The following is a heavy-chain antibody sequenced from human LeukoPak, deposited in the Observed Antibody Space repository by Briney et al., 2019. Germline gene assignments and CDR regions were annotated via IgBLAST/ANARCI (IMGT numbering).Heavy chain of an antibody. J-gene: IGHJ4*02. CDR3: ARDDGFYGSGSYPSDY. V-gene: IGHV1-18*04. D-gene: IGHD3-10*01. CDR1: GYTFTSYG. CDR2: ISAYNGNT. Sequence: GASVKVSCKASGYTFTSYGISWVRQAPGQGLEWMGWISAYNGNTNYAQKPQGRVTMTTDTSTSTAYMELRSLRSDDTAVYYCARDDGFYGSGSYPSDYWGQGTLVTVSS.